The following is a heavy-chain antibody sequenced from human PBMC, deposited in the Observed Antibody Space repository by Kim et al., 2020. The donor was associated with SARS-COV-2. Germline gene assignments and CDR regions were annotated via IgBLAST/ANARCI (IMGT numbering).Heavy chain of an antibody. D-gene: IGHD3-9*01. CDR3: ARQYPTTILTGAYGMDV. CDR2: ISTAGDT. J-gene: IGHJ6*02. Sequence: GGSLRLSCAASGFTFSSYDMHWVRQAPGKGLEWVSAISTAGDTYYPASVKGRFTLSRENAKNSLYLQMNSLRAGDTAVYYCARQYPTTILTGAYGMDVWGEGTRVTVS. CDR1: GFTFSSYD. V-gene: IGHV3-13*01.